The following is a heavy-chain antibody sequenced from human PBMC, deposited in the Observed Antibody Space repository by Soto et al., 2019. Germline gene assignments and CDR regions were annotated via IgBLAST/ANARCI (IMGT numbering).Heavy chain of an antibody. V-gene: IGHV3-30*18. J-gene: IGHJ4*02. D-gene: IGHD3-10*01. CDR2: IIYDGSTK. CDR3: AKDRMGAGVRGYFDY. CDR1: GFTFSSYG. Sequence: QVQLVESGGGVGQPGRSLRLSCAASGFTFSSYGMHWVRQAPGKGLEWVAVIIYDGSTKYYADSVKGRFTISRDNSKSTLYLQMNSLRAEDTAVYYCAKDRMGAGVRGYFDYWGQGTLVTVSS.